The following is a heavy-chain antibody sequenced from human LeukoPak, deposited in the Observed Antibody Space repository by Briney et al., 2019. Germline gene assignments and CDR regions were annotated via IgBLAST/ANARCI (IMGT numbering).Heavy chain of an antibody. V-gene: IGHV4-39*07. CDR3: ARVYYDILTGYPYYYYYGMDV. J-gene: IGHJ6*02. Sequence: SQTLSLTCTVSGGSISSGGYYWSWIRQPPGKGLEWIGSIYYSGSTYYNPSLKSRVTISVDTSKNQFSLKLSSVTAADTAVYYCARVYYDILTGYPYYYYYGMDVWGQGTTVTVSS. D-gene: IGHD3-9*01. CDR1: GGSISSGGYY. CDR2: IYYSGST.